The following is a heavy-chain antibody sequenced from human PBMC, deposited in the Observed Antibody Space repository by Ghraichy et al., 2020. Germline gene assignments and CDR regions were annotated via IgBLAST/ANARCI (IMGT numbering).Heavy chain of an antibody. J-gene: IGHJ5*02. V-gene: IGHV4-59*01. CDR2: IYYTGST. Sequence: SETLSLTFSVSGGSINSYSWSWIRQPPGKGLEWIGYIYYTGSTSYNPSLKSRVTISADTSKNQFSLKLTAVTAADTALYYCARDPTGWFDPWGQGTLVTVSS. D-gene: IGHD4-17*01. CDR1: GGSINSYS. CDR3: ARDPTGWFDP.